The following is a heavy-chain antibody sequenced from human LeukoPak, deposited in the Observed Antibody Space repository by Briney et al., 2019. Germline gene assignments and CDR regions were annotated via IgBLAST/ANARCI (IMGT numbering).Heavy chain of an antibody. CDR2: IGSDGSNK. D-gene: IGHD1-1*01. V-gene: IGHV3-33*01. CDR3: ARDLNFRLDY. J-gene: IGHJ4*02. Sequence: GGSLRLSCAASGFTFSNYGMHWVRQAPGKGLEWVAVIGSDGSNKYYADSVKGRFTISRDDSKNTLYLQMDSLRAEDTAVYYCARDLNFRLDYWGQGTLVTVSS. CDR1: GFTFSNYG.